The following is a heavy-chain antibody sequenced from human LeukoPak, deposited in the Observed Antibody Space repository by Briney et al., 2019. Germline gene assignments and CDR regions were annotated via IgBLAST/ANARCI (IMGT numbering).Heavy chain of an antibody. CDR1: GFSFISSA. CDR2: ISGSGGST. V-gene: IGHV3-23*01. Sequence: GGSLRLSWAASGFSFISSAMSWVSHPPRGWMGWVSAISGSGGSTYYADSVKGQFTISRDNSKNTLYLQMNSLRAEDTAVYYCAKDRIAARFHFDYWGQGTLVTVSS. D-gene: IGHD6-6*01. CDR3: AKDRIAARFHFDY. J-gene: IGHJ4*02.